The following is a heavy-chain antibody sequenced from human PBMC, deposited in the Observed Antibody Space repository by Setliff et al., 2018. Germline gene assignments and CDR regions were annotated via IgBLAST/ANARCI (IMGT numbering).Heavy chain of an antibody. J-gene: IGHJ3*02. D-gene: IGHD4-17*01. CDR2: INPTSGTT. V-gene: IGHV1-8*01. CDR1: GYTFTSYD. CDR3: ARGWAVTTGDAFDI. Sequence: GASVKVSCKASGYTFTSYDINWVRQATGQGLEWMGWINPTSGTTGYAQKFQGRVTMTRNTSISTAYMELSSLRSEDTAVYYCARGWAVTTGDAFDIWGQGTMVTVSS.